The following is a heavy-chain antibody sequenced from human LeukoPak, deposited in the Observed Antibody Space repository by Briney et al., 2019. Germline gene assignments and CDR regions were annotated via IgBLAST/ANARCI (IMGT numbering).Heavy chain of an antibody. CDR1: GFTFRSYA. CDR2: IMGSGGDT. D-gene: IGHD6-19*01. J-gene: IGHJ4*02. V-gene: IGHV3-23*01. Sequence: GGSLRLSCAASGFTFRSYAIYWVGQAPGKGLGWVSGIMGSGGDTYFADSVKGRFTISRDNSKNTVFLRMDSLRAEDTAVYYCAKTTAGYSSGRYPGWPIDYWGQGTLVTVSS. CDR3: AKTTAGYSSGRYPGWPIDY.